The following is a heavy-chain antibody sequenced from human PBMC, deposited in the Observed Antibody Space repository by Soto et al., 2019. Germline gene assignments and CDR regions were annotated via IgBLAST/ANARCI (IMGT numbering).Heavy chain of an antibody. CDR3: ARAGRVVVAAMHTLTWFDP. CDR2: ITPMFGTI. Sequence: QGQLVQSGAEVKKPGSSVKVSCKASGGTFNSYGISWVRQAPGQGLEWMGVITPMFGTINYAKKFQARITLSADKSTTPAYMELSSMRSEDTAVYYCARAGRVVVAAMHTLTWFDPWGQGTLVTVSS. J-gene: IGHJ5*02. CDR1: GGTFNSYG. V-gene: IGHV1-69*06. D-gene: IGHD2-15*01.